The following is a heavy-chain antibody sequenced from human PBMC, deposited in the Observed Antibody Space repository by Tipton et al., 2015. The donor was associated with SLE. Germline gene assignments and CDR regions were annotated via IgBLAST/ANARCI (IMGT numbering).Heavy chain of an antibody. V-gene: IGHV4-59*01. D-gene: IGHD2-21*01. J-gene: IGHJ4*02. CDR3: ARGQYCGGDCFPFDY. CDR1: GGSINGYY. CDR2: IYNIGST. Sequence: TLSLTCTVSGGSINGYYWNWIRQPPGKALEWIGYIYNIGSTSTNPSLKSRVTTSLDTSKNQFSLRLTSVTAADTAVCYCARGQYCGGDCFPFDYWGRGTLVTVSS.